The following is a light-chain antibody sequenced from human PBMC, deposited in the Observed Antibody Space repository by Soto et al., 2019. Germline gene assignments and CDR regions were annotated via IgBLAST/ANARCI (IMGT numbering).Light chain of an antibody. V-gene: IGKV2-24*01. Sequence: DIVMTQTPLSSAVTLGQPASITCRSSQSLEHSDGNTYLSWLQQRPGQPPRLLIYKTSDRFSGVPDRFSGSGAGTDFTLKISRVEAEDVGFYYCMQSTQPPWTFGQGTKVEIK. CDR3: MQSTQPPWT. J-gene: IGKJ1*01. CDR1: QSLEHSDGNTY. CDR2: KTS.